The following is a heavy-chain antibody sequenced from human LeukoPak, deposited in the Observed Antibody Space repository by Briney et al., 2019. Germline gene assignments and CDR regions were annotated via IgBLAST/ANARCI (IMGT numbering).Heavy chain of an antibody. CDR3: ARVPIQLWLLEYFDY. CDR1: GFTFSSYG. J-gene: IGHJ4*02. D-gene: IGHD5-18*01. CDR2: ISYDGSNK. Sequence: GGSLRLSCAASGFTFSSYGMHWVRQAPGKGLEWVAVISYDGSNKYYADSVKGRFTISRDNSKNTLYLQMNSLRAEDTAVYYCARVPIQLWLLEYFDYWGQGTLVTVSS. V-gene: IGHV3-30*19.